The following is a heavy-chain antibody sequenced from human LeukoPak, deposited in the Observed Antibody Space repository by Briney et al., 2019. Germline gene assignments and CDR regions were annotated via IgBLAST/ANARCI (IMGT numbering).Heavy chain of an antibody. V-gene: IGHV1-2*02. CDR2: IGPHSTFT. J-gene: IGHJ4*02. CDR3: VREGEGPLSKDFDY. CDR1: GFTFTDHY. D-gene: IGHD2/OR15-2a*01. Sequence: ASVKVSCKSSGFTFTDHYIHWVRQGPGQGLEWMGYIGPHSTFTSSPQGFQGRVTMTRDASISTAYMELTRLTSDDTAVYYCVREGEGPLSKDFDYWGQGTLVTVSS.